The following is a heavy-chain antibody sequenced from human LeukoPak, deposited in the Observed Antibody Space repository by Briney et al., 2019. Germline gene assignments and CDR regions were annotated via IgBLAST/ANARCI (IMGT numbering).Heavy chain of an antibody. D-gene: IGHD6-6*01. CDR2: FYYSGST. Sequence: SETLSLTLTVPGGPISRYYWGWIRQPPGKGLGGVGYFYYSGSTNYNPCLKSRVTISVDTSKNQFSMELSSVTAAHTAVYYCARAIAACPSQTYNYCCMDDWGQGPTVPVSS. CDR3: ARAIAACPSQTYNYCCMDD. V-gene: IGHV4-59*01. CDR1: GGPISRYY. J-gene: IGHJ6*02.